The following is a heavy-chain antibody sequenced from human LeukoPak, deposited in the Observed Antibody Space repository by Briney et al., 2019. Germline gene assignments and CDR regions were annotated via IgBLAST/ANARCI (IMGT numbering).Heavy chain of an antibody. CDR2: ISSSGSTI. CDR1: GLTFSSDE. Sequence: GGSLRLSCVASGLTFSSDEMNWVRQAPGKGLEWVSYISSSGSTIYYADSVKGRFTISRDNAKKSLFLQMNSLRAEDTAVYYCARERITWFDSWGQGTLVTVSS. CDR3: ARERITWFDS. V-gene: IGHV3-48*03. D-gene: IGHD3-16*01. J-gene: IGHJ5*01.